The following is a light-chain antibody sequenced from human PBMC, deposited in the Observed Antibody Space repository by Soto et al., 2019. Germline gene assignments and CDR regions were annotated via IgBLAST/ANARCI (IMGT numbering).Light chain of an antibody. Sequence: QSALTQPASVSGSPGQSITISCTGTSSDVRGYNSVSWYQQHPGKAPKLVIYDVSNRPSGVSNRFSGSKSGNTASLTISGLEAKDEADYYCSSYTSSSTPVFGGGTKLTVL. V-gene: IGLV2-14*01. J-gene: IGLJ2*01. CDR2: DVS. CDR3: SSYTSSSTPV. CDR1: SSDVRGYNS.